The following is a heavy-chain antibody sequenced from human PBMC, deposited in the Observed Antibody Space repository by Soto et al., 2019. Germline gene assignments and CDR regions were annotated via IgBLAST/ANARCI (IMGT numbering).Heavy chain of an antibody. Sequence: QVQLVESGGGVVHPGRSLRLSCAASGFTFSSYAMHWVRQAPGKGLEWVAVISYDGSNKYYADSVKGRFTISRDNSKNTLYLQMNSLRAEDTAVYYCARDRSLLWFGELSVGFDPWGQGTLVTVSS. D-gene: IGHD3-10*01. CDR3: ARDRSLLWFGELSVGFDP. CDR1: GFTFSSYA. CDR2: ISYDGSNK. V-gene: IGHV3-30-3*01. J-gene: IGHJ5*02.